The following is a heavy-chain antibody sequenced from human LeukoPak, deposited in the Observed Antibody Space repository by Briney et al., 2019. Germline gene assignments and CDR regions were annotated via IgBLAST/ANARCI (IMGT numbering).Heavy chain of an antibody. CDR3: ARDRGDYYDSSGYYYFDY. CDR2: ISSSSSTI. CDR1: GFTFSSYS. J-gene: IGHJ4*02. Sequence: QXGGSLRLSCAASGFTFSSYSMNWVRQAPGKGLEWVSYISSSSSTIYYADSVKGRFTISRDNAKNSLYLQMNSLRDEDTAVYYCARDRGDYYDSSGYYYFDYWGQGTLVTVSS. D-gene: IGHD3-22*01. V-gene: IGHV3-48*02.